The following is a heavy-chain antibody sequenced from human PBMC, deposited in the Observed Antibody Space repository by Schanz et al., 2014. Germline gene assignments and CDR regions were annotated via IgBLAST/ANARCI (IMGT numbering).Heavy chain of an antibody. J-gene: IGHJ4*02. CDR3: ARGWGYDALTGYVF. CDR1: GYTFRHYG. Sequence: QVPLVQSGSEVKKPGSSVKVSCKASGYTFRHYGISWLRQAPGQGLEWMGYISGYNGNTNYAPKVQDRVTMTTDTSTSTAYMELRSLRSDDTAVYYCARGWGYDALTGYVFWGQGTLVTVSS. V-gene: IGHV1-18*04. CDR2: ISGYNGNT. D-gene: IGHD3-9*01.